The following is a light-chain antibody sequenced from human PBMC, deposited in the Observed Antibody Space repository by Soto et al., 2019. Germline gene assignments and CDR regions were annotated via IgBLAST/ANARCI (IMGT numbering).Light chain of an antibody. J-gene: IGKJ1*01. CDR2: AAS. CDR1: QSVSNSY. Sequence: EIVLTHSPGTLSFSPGERATLSCRASQSVSNSYLAWYQQKPGQAPRLLIYAASTRSTGIPERFSGSGSGTDFIITISRLEPEDFAVYHCHQYGSAPRTFGQGTQVDIK. V-gene: IGKV3-20*01. CDR3: HQYGSAPRT.